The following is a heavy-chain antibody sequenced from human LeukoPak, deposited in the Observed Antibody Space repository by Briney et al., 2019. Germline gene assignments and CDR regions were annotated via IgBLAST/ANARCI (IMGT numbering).Heavy chain of an antibody. CDR1: GFTFSSYN. J-gene: IGHJ4*02. Sequence: PGGSLRLSCAASGFTFSSYNMNWIRQAPGRGLEWVSSISSSSTYIYYADSVTGRFTISRDNAKNSLYLQMNSLRAEDTAVYYCAREAPTYYYDSSGYKWGQGTLVTVSS. CDR3: AREAPTYYYDSSGYK. CDR2: ISSSSTYI. D-gene: IGHD3-22*01. V-gene: IGHV3-21*01.